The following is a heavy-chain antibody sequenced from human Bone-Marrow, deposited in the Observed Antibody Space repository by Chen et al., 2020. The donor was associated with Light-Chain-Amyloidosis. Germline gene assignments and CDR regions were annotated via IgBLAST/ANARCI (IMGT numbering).Heavy chain of an antibody. V-gene: IGHV5-51*01. CDR2: IYPDDSDA. CDR1: GYTFPNYW. Sequence: EVKKPGESLKISCKGSGYTFPNYWIGWVRQMPGKGLEWMGVIYPDDSDARYSPSFEGQVTISADKSITTAYLQWRSLKASDTAMYYCARRRDGYNFDYWGLGTLVTVSS. D-gene: IGHD5-12*01. CDR3: ARRRDGYNFDY. J-gene: IGHJ4*02.